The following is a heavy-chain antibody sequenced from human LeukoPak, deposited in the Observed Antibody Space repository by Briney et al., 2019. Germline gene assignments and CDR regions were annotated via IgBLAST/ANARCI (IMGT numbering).Heavy chain of an antibody. J-gene: IGHJ4*02. V-gene: IGHV3-48*02. CDR3: ARDSSDAYNPEPGY. CDR1: GFTFRSYS. CDR2: ISGMSSTI. Sequence: GGSLRLSCAASGFTFRSYSMNWVRQAPGKGLEWVSFISGMSSTIYYADSVKGRFTISRDNAKNSVYLQTNSLRDEDTAVYYCARDSSDAYNPEPGYWGQGTLVTVSS. D-gene: IGHD5-24*01.